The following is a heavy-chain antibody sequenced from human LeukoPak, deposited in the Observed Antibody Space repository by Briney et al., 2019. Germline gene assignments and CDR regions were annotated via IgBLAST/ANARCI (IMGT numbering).Heavy chain of an antibody. CDR2: IYPGDSDT. Sequence: GESPKISCKGSGYIFTTYWIGWVRQMSGKGLEWLGTIYPGDSDTRYSPSFQGQVTISADKSISTSYLQWSSLKASDTAVYYCARQPDSSGSPLYWGQGTLVSVSS. J-gene: IGHJ4*02. V-gene: IGHV5-51*01. CDR3: ARQPDSSGSPLY. CDR1: GYIFTTYW. D-gene: IGHD3-22*01.